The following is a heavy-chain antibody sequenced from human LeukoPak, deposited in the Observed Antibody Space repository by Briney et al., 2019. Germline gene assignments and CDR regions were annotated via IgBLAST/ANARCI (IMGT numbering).Heavy chain of an antibody. J-gene: IGHJ4*02. CDR3: ARTSTNYFDY. CDR1: GFTFSNYE. D-gene: IGHD1-26*01. Sequence: GGSLRLSCAASGFTFSNYEMNWVRQAPGKGLEWVSYISSSGGTIYYADSVKGQFTISRDNAKHSLYLQINSLRAEDTAVYHCARTSTNYFDYWGQGTLVTVSS. V-gene: IGHV3-48*03. CDR2: ISSSGGTI.